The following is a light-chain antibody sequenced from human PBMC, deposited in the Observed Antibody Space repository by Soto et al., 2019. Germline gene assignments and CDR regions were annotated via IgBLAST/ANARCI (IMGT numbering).Light chain of an antibody. CDR3: QQYNSYPWT. J-gene: IGKJ1*01. Sequence: DIPMTQSPSTLSASVGDRVTITCRASQSISSWLAWYQQKPGKAPNLLIYKASSLEGGVPSRFSGSGSGTEFTLTIISLQPDDFATYYCQQYNSYPWTFGQGTKVEIK. V-gene: IGKV1-5*03. CDR1: QSISSW. CDR2: KAS.